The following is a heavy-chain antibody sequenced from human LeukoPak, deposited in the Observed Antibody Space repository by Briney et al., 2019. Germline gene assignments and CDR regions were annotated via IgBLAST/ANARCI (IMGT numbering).Heavy chain of an antibody. J-gene: IGHJ4*02. D-gene: IGHD2-15*01. CDR1: GYTFTGYY. Sequence: ASVKVSCKASGYTFTGYYMHWVRQAPGQGLEWMGWINPNSGGTNYAQKFQGRVTMTSDTSISTAYMELSRLRSDDTAVYYCARVSGGVAATPPFDYWGQGTLVTVSS. CDR3: ARVSGGVAATPPFDY. CDR2: INPNSGGT. V-gene: IGHV1-2*02.